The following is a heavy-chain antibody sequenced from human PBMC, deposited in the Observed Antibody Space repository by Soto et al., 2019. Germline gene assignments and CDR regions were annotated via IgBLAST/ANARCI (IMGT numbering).Heavy chain of an antibody. Sequence: SETLSLTCTVSGGSISSSSYYWAWIRQPPGKGLEWIGNIYYSGSTHYNPSLKSRVTMSVDTSKNQFSLKLSSVTAADTAVYYCARRGYYYDSSGYPSVWYWGQGTLVTVSS. J-gene: IGHJ4*02. CDR3: ARRGYYYDSSGYPSVWY. V-gene: IGHV4-39*01. CDR2: IYYSGST. CDR1: GGSISSSSYY. D-gene: IGHD3-22*01.